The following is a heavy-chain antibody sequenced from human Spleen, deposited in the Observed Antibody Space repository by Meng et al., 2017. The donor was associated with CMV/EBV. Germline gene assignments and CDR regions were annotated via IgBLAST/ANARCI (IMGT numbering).Heavy chain of an antibody. V-gene: IGHV1-18*01. CDR3: ARDFYQYDSSGYYEDTFDI. CDR1: FASYG. D-gene: IGHD3-22*01. Sequence: FASYGVSWVRQTPGQGLEWMGWIGGYDGRANYLQKLQGRVTLTTDTSTTTAYMELRSLRSDDTAVYYCARDFYQYDSSGYYEDTFDIWGQGTMVTVSS. CDR2: IGGYDGRA. J-gene: IGHJ3*02.